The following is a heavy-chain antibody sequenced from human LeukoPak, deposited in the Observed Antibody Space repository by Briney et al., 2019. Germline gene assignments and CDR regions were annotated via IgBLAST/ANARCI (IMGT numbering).Heavy chain of an antibody. CDR1: GFTFSSYA. V-gene: IGHV3-23*01. J-gene: IGHJ4*02. D-gene: IGHD4-17*01. Sequence: PGGSLRLSCAASGFTFSSYAMNWVRQAPGKGLEWVSFISGRGGSTFYADSVKGRFTISRDNSKNTLHLQMNSLRAEDTAVYYCARDRGPMVTVTKIDYWGQGTLVTVSS. CDR3: ARDRGPMVTVTKIDY. CDR2: ISGRGGST.